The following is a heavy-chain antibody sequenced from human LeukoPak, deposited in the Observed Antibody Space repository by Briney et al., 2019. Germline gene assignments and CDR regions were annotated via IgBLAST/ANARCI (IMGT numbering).Heavy chain of an antibody. J-gene: IGHJ4*02. CDR2: ISSSSSYI. CDR3: ARASVLLSADY. V-gene: IGHV3-21*04. Sequence: GGSLRLSCAASGFTFSSYSMNWVRQAPGKGLEWVSSISSSSSYIYYADSVKGRFTISRDNAKKSLYLQMNSLRAEDTAVYYCARASVLLSADYWGQGTLVTVSS. D-gene: IGHD3-16*01. CDR1: GFTFSSYS.